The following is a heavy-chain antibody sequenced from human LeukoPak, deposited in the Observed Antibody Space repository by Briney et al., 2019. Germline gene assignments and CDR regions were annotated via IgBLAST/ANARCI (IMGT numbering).Heavy chain of an antibody. D-gene: IGHD3-10*01. V-gene: IGHV4-59*01. CDR3: ARVVRYYYGSGSYGPLYYFDY. J-gene: IGHJ4*02. CDR1: GGSISSYY. CDR2: IYYSGST. Sequence: SETLSLTCTVSGGSISSYYWSWIRQPPGKGLEWIGDIYYSGSTNYNPSLKSRVTISVDTFMNQSSLKMRSVTAADTAVYYCARVVRYYYGSGSYGPLYYFDYWGQGTLVTVSS.